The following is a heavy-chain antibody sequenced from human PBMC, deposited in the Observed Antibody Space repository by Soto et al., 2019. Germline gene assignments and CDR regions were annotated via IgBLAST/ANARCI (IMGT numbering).Heavy chain of an antibody. CDR1: GGTSSSYA. J-gene: IGHJ6*02. Sequence: SVKVSCKASGGTSSSYAISWVRQAPGQGLEWMGGIIPIFGTANYAQKFQGRVTITADESTSTAYMELSSLRPEDTAVYYCARGTGATITMVRGVIGGMDVWGQGTTVTVSS. CDR2: IIPIFGTA. D-gene: IGHD3-10*01. V-gene: IGHV1-69*13. CDR3: ARGTGATITMVRGVIGGMDV.